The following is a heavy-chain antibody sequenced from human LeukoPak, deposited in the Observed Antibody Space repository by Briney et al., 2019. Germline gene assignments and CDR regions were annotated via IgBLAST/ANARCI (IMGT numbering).Heavy chain of an antibody. Sequence: GGSLRLSCVASGFMFSDYAMSWVRQAPGKGREGVSSISSSGGTTFYADSVKGRFTISRDLFKKTVHLEMKAMRAEDTAVYYCAKKTPGIYPYDYWGQGTLVTVSP. V-gene: IGHV3-23*01. CDR2: ISSSGGTT. CDR3: AKKTPGIYPYDY. D-gene: IGHD1-26*01. J-gene: IGHJ4*02. CDR1: GFMFSDYA.